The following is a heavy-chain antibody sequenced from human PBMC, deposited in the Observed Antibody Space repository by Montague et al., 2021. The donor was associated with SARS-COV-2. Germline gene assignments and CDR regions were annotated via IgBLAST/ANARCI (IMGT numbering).Heavy chain of an antibody. CDR1: GFTFSSYS. J-gene: IGHJ6*02. CDR3: AREPLDYGLWSSGSYYNAIYYFYGMDV. CDR2: ISSISSYI. Sequence: SLRLSCAASGFTFSSYSMNWVRQAPGKGLEWVSSISSISSYIYYADSVKGRFTISRDNAKNSLYLQMNSLRAEDTAVYYCAREPLDYGLWSSGSYYNAIYYFYGMDVWGQGTTVTVSS. V-gene: IGHV3-21*01. D-gene: IGHD3-10*01.